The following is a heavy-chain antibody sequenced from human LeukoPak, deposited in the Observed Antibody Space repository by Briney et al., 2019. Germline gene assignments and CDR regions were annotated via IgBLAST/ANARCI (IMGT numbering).Heavy chain of an antibody. Sequence: PSETLSLTCAVYGGSFSGYYWSWIRQPPGKGLEWIGEINHSGSTNYNPSLKSRVTISVDTSKNQFSLKLSSVTAADTAVYYCARAYFPPDYWGQGTLVTVSS. D-gene: IGHD2/OR15-2a*01. V-gene: IGHV4-34*01. CDR3: ARAYFPPDY. CDR1: GGSFSGYY. CDR2: INHSGST. J-gene: IGHJ4*02.